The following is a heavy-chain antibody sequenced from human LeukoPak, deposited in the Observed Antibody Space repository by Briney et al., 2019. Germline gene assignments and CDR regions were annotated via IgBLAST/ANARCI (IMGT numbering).Heavy chain of an antibody. V-gene: IGHV1-2*02. CDR2: INPNSGVT. D-gene: IGHD5-12*01. CDR3: ARVLDSGYPVWDC. CDR1: GYTFTDYY. J-gene: IGHJ4*02. Sequence: ASVKVSCKASGYTFTDYYMHWVRQAPGQGLEWMGWINPNSGVTNYAQKFQGRVTMTRDTSISTAYMELSRLRSDDTAVYYCARVLDSGYPVWDCWGQGTLVTVSS.